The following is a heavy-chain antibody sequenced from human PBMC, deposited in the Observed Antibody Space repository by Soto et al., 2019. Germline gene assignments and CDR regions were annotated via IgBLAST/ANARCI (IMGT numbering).Heavy chain of an antibody. D-gene: IGHD3-10*01. Sequence: SETLSLTCTVSGGSISSGDYYWSWIRQPPGKGLEWIGYIYYSGSTYYNPSLKSRVTMSVDTSKDQFSLKVSSVTAADTAVYYCARGRYYGSGTYEPYYYGLDVWGQGTTVTVSS. CDR2: IYYSGST. CDR1: GGSISSGDYY. V-gene: IGHV4-30-4*02. J-gene: IGHJ6*02. CDR3: ARGRYYGSGTYEPYYYGLDV.